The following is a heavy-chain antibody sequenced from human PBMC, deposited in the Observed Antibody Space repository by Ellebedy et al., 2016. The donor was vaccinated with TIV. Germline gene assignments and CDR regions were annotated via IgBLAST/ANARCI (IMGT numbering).Heavy chain of an antibody. CDR2: ISGDETDT. CDR3: ARDFRIAAAGTAALDI. V-gene: IGHV3-74*01. CDR1: RFTFSYYW. D-gene: IGHD6-13*01. Sequence: GESLKISCAASRFTFSYYWMNWVRQAPGKGLVWVARISGDETDTTYADSVKGRFTISRDNAKNTLYLQMNSLRAEDTAVCYCARDFRIAAAGTAALDIWGQGTMVTVSS. J-gene: IGHJ3*02.